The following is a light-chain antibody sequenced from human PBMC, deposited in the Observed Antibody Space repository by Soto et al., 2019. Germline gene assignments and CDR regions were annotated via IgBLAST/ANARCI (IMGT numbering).Light chain of an antibody. CDR3: QQSYSTPLT. CDR2: GAS. V-gene: IGKV3-15*01. J-gene: IGKJ4*01. Sequence: EIVMTQSPATLSLSPGETATLSCRASQSVHSNLAWFQQHPGQAPRLLIYGASSRATGIPVRFSGSGSGTEFTLTISSLQPEDFAVYYCQQSYSTPLTFGGGTKVEIK. CDR1: QSVHSN.